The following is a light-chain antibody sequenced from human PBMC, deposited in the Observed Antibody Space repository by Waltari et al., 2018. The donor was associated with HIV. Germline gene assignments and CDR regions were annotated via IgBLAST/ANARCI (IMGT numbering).Light chain of an antibody. V-gene: IGKV4-1*01. Sequence: DIVMTQSPDSLTVSLGERATINCKCSQSVLYSFTDNNYLAWYQQKPGQPPKLLIYWAYTGESGVRDRFSGRVSMTDFALTNSGLQPENVAVYYCQQYYSTPWTFGQGTKVEIK. J-gene: IGKJ1*01. CDR2: WAY. CDR3: QQYYSTPWT. CDR1: QSVLYSFTDNNY.